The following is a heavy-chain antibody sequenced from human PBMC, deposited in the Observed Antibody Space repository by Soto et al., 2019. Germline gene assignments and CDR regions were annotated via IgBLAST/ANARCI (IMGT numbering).Heavy chain of an antibody. CDR3: ARDEYSGYGRYYYGMDV. D-gene: IGHD5-12*01. Sequence: QVQLQESGPGLVKPSQTLSLTCTVSGGSISSGDYYWSWIRQPPGKGLEWIGYIYYSRSTYYNPSLKSRVTISVDTSKNQFSLKLSSVTAADTAVYYCARDEYSGYGRYYYGMDVWGQGTTVTVSS. CDR2: IYYSRST. CDR1: GGSISSGDYY. V-gene: IGHV4-30-4*01. J-gene: IGHJ6*02.